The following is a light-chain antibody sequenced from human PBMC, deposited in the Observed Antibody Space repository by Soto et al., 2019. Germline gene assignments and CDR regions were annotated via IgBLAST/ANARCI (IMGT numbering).Light chain of an antibody. J-gene: IGLJ2*01. CDR3: CSYASTKNIL. CDR2: EGS. Sequence: QSALTQPAFVSGSPGQSITISCTGTSSDVENYNLVSWYQQHPGKAPRLLIYEGSKWPSGVSNRFSASKSGNTASLTISGLQAEDEADYYCCSYASTKNILFGGGTKLTVL. CDR1: SSDVENYNL. V-gene: IGLV2-23*01.